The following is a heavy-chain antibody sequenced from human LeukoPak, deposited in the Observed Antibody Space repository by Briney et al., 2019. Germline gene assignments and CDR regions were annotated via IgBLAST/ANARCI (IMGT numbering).Heavy chain of an antibody. J-gene: IGHJ4*02. CDR3: AKDRYSGSPYYFDY. V-gene: IGHV3-23*01. CDR2: IHGSDDNT. CDR1: GFTFSSNA. Sequence: GGSLRLSCAASGFTFSSNAMTWVRQAPGKGLEWVSAIHGSDDNTHYADSVKGRFTISRDKSKNTLYLQMNSLRAEDTAVYYCAKDRYSGSPYYFDYWGQGTLVTVSS. D-gene: IGHD4-23*01.